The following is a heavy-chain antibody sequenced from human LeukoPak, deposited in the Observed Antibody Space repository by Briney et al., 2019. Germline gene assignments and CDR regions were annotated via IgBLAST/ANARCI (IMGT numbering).Heavy chain of an antibody. Sequence: SETLSLTCTVSGGSISSYYWSWIRQPPGKGLEWIGYIYTSGSTNYNPSLKRRVTISVDTSNNQFSLKLSSVTAADTAVDYCARADCSSTGCYNTGAFDIWGQGTMVTVSS. CDR1: GGSISSYY. D-gene: IGHD2-2*02. V-gene: IGHV4-4*09. CDR3: ARADCSSTGCYNTGAFDI. J-gene: IGHJ3*02. CDR2: IYTSGST.